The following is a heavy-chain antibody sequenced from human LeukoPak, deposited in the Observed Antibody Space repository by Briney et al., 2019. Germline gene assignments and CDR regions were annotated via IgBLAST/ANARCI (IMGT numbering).Heavy chain of an antibody. CDR3: ARVHGDYPMYYFDY. D-gene: IGHD4-17*01. CDR2: IYTSGST. J-gene: IGHJ4*02. V-gene: IGHV4-4*07. CDR1: GGSISSYY. Sequence: SETLSLTRTVSGGSISSYYWSWIRQPAGKGLEWIGRIYTSGSTNYNPSLKSRVTMSVDTSKNQFSLKLSSVTAADTAVYYCARVHGDYPMYYFDYWGQGTLVTVSS.